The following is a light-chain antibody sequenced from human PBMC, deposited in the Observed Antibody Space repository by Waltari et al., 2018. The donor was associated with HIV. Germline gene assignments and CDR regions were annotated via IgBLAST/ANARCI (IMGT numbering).Light chain of an antibody. CDR3: QQYFSTPRT. Sequence: DIIMTQYPESLTISLGGRVTINCTSSQTIVSSPNKRSDLAWYRQRPGQPPELLIYWASTRESGVPDRFTGRESVPDFHLTITNVQADDVSVYYCQQYFSTPRTFGRGTKLEIK. CDR1: QTIVSSPNKRSD. CDR2: WAS. V-gene: IGKV4-1*01. J-gene: IGKJ2*01.